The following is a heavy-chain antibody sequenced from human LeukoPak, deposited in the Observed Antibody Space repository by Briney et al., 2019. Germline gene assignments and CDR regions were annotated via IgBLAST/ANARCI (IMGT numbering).Heavy chain of an antibody. J-gene: IGHJ4*02. CDR3: ARYSGYDAPGDY. D-gene: IGHD5-12*01. CDR2: ISGSGGST. V-gene: IGHV3-23*01. Sequence: RPGGSLRLSCAASGFTFSSSAMSWVRQAPGKGLEWVSAISGSGGSTYYADSVKGRFTISRDNSKNTLYLQMNSLRAEDTAVYYCARYSGYDAPGDYWGQGTLVTVSA. CDR1: GFTFSSSA.